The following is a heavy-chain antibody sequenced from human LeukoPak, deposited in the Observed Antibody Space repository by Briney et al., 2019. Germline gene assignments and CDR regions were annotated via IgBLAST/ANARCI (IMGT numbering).Heavy chain of an antibody. CDR1: GGSISSYY. CDR2: IYYSGST. J-gene: IGHJ5*02. CDR3: ARTYYDFWSGQGFDP. V-gene: IGHV4-59*01. D-gene: IGHD3-3*01. Sequence: PSETLSLTCTVSGGSISSYYWSWIRQPRGKGLEWFGYIYYSGSTNYNPSLKSRVTISVDTSKNQFSLKLSSVTAADTAVYYCARTYYDFWSGQGFDPWGQGTLVTVSS.